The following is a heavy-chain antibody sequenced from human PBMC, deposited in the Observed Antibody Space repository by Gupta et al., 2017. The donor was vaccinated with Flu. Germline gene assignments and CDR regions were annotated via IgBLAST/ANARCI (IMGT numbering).Heavy chain of an antibody. V-gene: IGHV3-21*01. J-gene: IGHJ4*02. Sequence: EVQLVESGGGLVKPGGSLRLSCAASGFTFSSYSMNWVRQAPGKGLEWVSSISSSSSYIYYADSVKGRFTISRDNAKNSLYLQMNSLRAEDTAVYYCARVVTVPNYFDYWGQGTLVTVSS. CDR1: GFTFSSYS. CDR3: ARVVTVPNYFDY. D-gene: IGHD1-14*01. CDR2: ISSSSSYI.